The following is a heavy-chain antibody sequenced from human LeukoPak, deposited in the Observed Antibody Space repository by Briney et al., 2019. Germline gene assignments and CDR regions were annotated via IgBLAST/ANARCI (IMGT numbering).Heavy chain of an antibody. Sequence: ASEKVSYKASGYTFNNFGISWVRQAPGQALEWMGWINPQSGGTNYGKKVQGRVNMARDTTIRTAYMELSRLGSGDTAVYYRAQGSMTTGFTSRYWYLDLWGRGTLVTVSS. J-gene: IGHJ2*01. CDR1: GYTFNNFG. D-gene: IGHD4-17*01. CDR3: AQGSMTTGFTSRYWYLDL. V-gene: IGHV1-2*02. CDR2: INPQSGGT.